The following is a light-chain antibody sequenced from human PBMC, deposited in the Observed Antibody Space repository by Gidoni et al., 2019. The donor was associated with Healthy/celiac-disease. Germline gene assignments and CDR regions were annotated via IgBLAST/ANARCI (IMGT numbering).Light chain of an antibody. CDR3: QQRSKWPFT. CDR1: QSVSSY. Sequence: EIVLTQSPATLSLSPGERATLSCRASQSVSSYLAWYQQQPGQATRLLIYDASNRATGIPARFSGRGSGTDCTLNIRSIEHEDFAVYYCQQRSKWPFTFGPGTKVDIK. V-gene: IGKV3-11*01. CDR2: DAS. J-gene: IGKJ3*01.